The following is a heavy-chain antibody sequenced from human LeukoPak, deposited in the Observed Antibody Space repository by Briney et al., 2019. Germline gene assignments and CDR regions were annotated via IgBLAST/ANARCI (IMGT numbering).Heavy chain of an antibody. CDR1: GGSFSGYY. J-gene: IGHJ4*02. CDR2: INHSGST. D-gene: IGHD7-27*01. V-gene: IGHV4-34*01. CDR3: AKNGGLGIHPFDY. Sequence: SETLSLTCAVYGGSFSGYYWSWIRQPPGKGLERIGEINHSGSTNYNPSLKSRVTISADTSKNQFSLKLSSVTAADTAVYYCAKNGGLGIHPFDYWGQGTLVTVSS.